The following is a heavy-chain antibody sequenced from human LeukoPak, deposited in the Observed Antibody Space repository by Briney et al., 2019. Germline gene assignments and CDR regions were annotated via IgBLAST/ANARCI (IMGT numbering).Heavy chain of an antibody. V-gene: IGHV3-13*01. CDR1: GFTFSSYD. CDR3: AKAPVTSCRGAFCYPFDY. D-gene: IGHD2-15*01. J-gene: IGHJ4*02. Sequence: GGSLRLSCAASGFTFSSYDMHWVRQATGKGLEWVSAIGTAGDTYYPGSVKGRFTISRENAKNSLYLQMNSLRAEDAAVYYCAKAPVTSCRGAFCYPFDYWGQGTLVTVSS. CDR2: IGTAGDT.